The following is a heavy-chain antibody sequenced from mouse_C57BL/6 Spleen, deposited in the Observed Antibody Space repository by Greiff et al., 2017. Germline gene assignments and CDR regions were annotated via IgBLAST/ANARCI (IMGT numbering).Heavy chain of an antibody. CDR3: ARDPMDY. CDR2: IYPGDGDT. Sequence: VQLQQSGASVKISCKASGYAFSSYWMNWVKQRPGKGLEWIGQIYPGDGDTNYNGKFKGKATLTADKSSSTAYMQLSSLTSEDSAVYFCARDPMDYWGQGTSVTVSS. J-gene: IGHJ4*01. V-gene: IGHV1-80*01. CDR1: GYAFSSYW.